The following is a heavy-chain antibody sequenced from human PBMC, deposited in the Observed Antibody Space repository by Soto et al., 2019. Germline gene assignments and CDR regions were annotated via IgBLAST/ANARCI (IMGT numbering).Heavy chain of an antibody. Sequence: LRLSCAASGFTFSGYAMTWVRQAPGKGLEWVSSITGSGTSTYYADSVKGRFIISRDNSKNTVSLQMNSLRADDTAVYYCGKSTEFYYYTMDVWGQGTTVTVSS. V-gene: IGHV3-23*01. CDR2: ITGSGTST. CDR1: GFTFSGYA. CDR3: GKSTEFYYYTMDV. J-gene: IGHJ6*02.